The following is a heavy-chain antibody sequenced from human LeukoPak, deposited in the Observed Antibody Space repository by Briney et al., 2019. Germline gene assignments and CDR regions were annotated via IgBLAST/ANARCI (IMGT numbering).Heavy chain of an antibody. Sequence: GASVKVSCKTSGYTFTTYHINWVRQATGQGLEWLGWMNPYRGDRGYAQKFQGRLSITSDTSISTAYMELSSLRSDDAAVYFCARTTSLTASGYDYWGQGTLVTVSS. D-gene: IGHD4-17*01. J-gene: IGHJ4*02. CDR1: GYTFTTYH. CDR2: MNPYRGDR. V-gene: IGHV1-8*03. CDR3: ARTTSLTASGYDY.